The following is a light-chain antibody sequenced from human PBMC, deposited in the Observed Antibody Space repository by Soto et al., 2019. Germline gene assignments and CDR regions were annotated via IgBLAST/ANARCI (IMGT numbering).Light chain of an antibody. V-gene: IGKV1-5*03. CDR2: KAS. Sequence: DIQMTQSPSTLSASVGDRVTITCRASQSISSWLAWYQQKPGKAPKLLICKASHLESGVPSRFSGSGSGTECTLTISSLQPDDFATYYCQQYNSYPWPFGQGTQVEIK. J-gene: IGKJ1*01. CDR1: QSISSW. CDR3: QQYNSYPWP.